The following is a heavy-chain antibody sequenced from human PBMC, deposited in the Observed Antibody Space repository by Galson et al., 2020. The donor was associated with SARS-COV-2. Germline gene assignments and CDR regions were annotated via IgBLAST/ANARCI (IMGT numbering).Heavy chain of an antibody. CDR3: ARAPSVDTAMVSYYYGMDV. J-gene: IGHJ6*02. V-gene: IGHV4-61*02. D-gene: IGHD5-18*01. CDR1: GGSISSGSYY. CDR2: IYTSGST. Sequence: SETLSLTCTVSGGSISSGSYYWSWIRQPAGKGLEWIGRIYTSGSTNYNPSLKSPVTISVDTSKNQFSLKLSSVTAADTAVYYCARAPSVDTAMVSYYYGMDVWGQGTTVTVSS.